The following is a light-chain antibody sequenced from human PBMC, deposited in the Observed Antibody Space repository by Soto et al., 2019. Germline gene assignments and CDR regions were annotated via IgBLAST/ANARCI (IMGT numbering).Light chain of an antibody. V-gene: IGLV1-44*01. CDR2: RNH. CDR1: RSNIGTYT. CDR3: AAWDDSLRAVV. Sequence: QAVVTQSPSASGTPGRRVTISCSGSRSNIGTYTVNWYQQLPGTAPTLLIYRNHQRPSGVPDRFSGSKSGTSASLAISGPQSEDEADYYCAAWDDSLRAVVFGGGTKLTVL. J-gene: IGLJ2*01.